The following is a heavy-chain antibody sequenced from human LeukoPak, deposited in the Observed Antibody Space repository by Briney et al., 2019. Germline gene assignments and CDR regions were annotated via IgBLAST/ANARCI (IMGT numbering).Heavy chain of an antibody. Sequence: PGGSLRLSCAASGFSFSSYAMSWVRQAPGKRLEWVSAISRSGGSTYYADSVKGRFTISRDNSKNTLYLQMNSLRAEDTAVYYCAKGLHKYCSSTSCYTGEYFQHWGQGTLVTVSS. J-gene: IGHJ1*01. CDR3: AKGLHKYCSSTSCYTGEYFQH. CDR1: GFSFSSYA. D-gene: IGHD2-2*02. V-gene: IGHV3-23*01. CDR2: ISRSGGST.